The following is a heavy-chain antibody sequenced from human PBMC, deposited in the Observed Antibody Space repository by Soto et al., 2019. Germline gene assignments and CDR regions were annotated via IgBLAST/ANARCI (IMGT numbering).Heavy chain of an antibody. CDR1: GFTFSSYA. V-gene: IGHV3-30-3*01. CDR2: ISYDGSNK. D-gene: IGHD2-2*01. Sequence: GGSLRLSCAASGFTFSSYAMHWVRQAPGKGLEWVAVISYDGSNKYYADSVKGRFTISRDNSKNTLYLQMNSLRAEDTAVYYCAPGPPRGIVLVPAATNYYYGMDVWGPGTTLTVSS. J-gene: IGHJ6*02. CDR3: APGPPRGIVLVPAATNYYYGMDV.